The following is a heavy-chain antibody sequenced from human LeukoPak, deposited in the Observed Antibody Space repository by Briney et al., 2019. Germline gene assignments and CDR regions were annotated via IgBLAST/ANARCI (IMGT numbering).Heavy chain of an antibody. D-gene: IGHD5-18*01. CDR3: ARSYRGYSYGH. CDR2: IYYSGSA. CDR1: GGSISGYY. Sequence: PSETLSLTCTVSGGSISGYYWSWIRQPPGKGLEWIAFIYYSGSASYSPSLKSRVTISVDTSKNQFSLRVSSVTAADTAVYYCARSYRGYSYGHWGQGTLVTVSS. J-gene: IGHJ4*02. V-gene: IGHV4-59*08.